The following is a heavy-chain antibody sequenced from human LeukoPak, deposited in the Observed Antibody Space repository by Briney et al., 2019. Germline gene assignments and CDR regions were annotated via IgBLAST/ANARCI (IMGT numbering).Heavy chain of an antibody. CDR1: GGSFSGYY. D-gene: IGHD3-10*01. V-gene: IGHV4-34*01. CDR2: VNHSGST. Sequence: PSETLSLTCAVYGGSFSGYYWSWIRQPPGKGLEWIGEVNHSGSTNYNPSLKSRVTISVDTSKNQFSLKLSSVTAADTAVYYCASRKLLWFGDQTSGFDYWGQGTLVTVSS. CDR3: ASRKLLWFGDQTSGFDY. J-gene: IGHJ4*02.